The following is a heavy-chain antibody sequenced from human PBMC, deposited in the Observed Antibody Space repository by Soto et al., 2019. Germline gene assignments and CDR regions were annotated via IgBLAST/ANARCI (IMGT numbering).Heavy chain of an antibody. CDR1: GITSTTYA. CDR2: INTGNGNT. Sequence: QVQLVQSGAEVKKPGASVKVSCKASGITSTTYAIHWVRQAPGQGLEWMGWINTGNGNTRYSQRFLGRVSLTTDTPASTASMDLSSLTSEDTAVYCCARAISGYVTWGQGTLITVSS. J-gene: IGHJ5*02. D-gene: IGHD5-12*01. CDR3: ARAISGYVT. V-gene: IGHV1-3*04.